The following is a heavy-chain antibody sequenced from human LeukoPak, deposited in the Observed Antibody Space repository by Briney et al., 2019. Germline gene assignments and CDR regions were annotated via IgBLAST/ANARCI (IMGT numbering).Heavy chain of an antibody. CDR2: ISAYNGNT. Sequence: ASVKVSCKASGYTYTSYGIGWVRQAPGQGLEWMGWISAYNGNTNYAQKLQGRVTMTTDTSTSTTYMELRSLKSDDTAVYYCASRLGGYLYWGQGTLVTVSS. CDR3: ASRLGGYLY. J-gene: IGHJ4*02. D-gene: IGHD5-12*01. CDR1: GYTYTSYG. V-gene: IGHV1-18*01.